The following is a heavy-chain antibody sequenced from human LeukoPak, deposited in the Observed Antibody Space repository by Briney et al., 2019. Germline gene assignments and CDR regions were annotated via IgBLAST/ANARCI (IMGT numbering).Heavy chain of an antibody. D-gene: IGHD1-26*01. J-gene: IGHJ4*02. V-gene: IGHV3-43*02. Sequence: GGSLRLSCAPSGFSFVDYDMHWVRQAPGKGLEWVSLIHRDGRTTYYADSVKGRFAISRDNSRRSIYLQINSLRAENTALYHCAKTRRSGTEYGDFDHWGQGTLVTVSS. CDR1: GFSFVDYD. CDR3: AKTRRSGTEYGDFDH. CDR2: IHRDGRTT.